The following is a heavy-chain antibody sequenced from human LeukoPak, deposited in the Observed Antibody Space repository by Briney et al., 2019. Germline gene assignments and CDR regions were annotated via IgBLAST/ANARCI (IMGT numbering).Heavy chain of an antibody. J-gene: IGHJ4*02. CDR1: GFTFSSYS. CDR3: AKDASYSNDFWSGPSAAHYFDY. V-gene: IGHV3-21*04. D-gene: IGHD3-3*01. CDR2: ISSSSSDI. Sequence: AGGSLRLSCAASGFTFSSYSMNWVRQAPGKGLEWVSSISSSSSDIYYADSVRGRFTISRDNSMNTLYLQMNTLRTEDTAVYFCAKDASYSNDFWSGPSAAHYFDYCGQGTLVTVSS.